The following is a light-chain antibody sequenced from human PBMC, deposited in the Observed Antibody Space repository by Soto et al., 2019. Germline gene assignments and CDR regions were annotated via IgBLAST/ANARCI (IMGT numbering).Light chain of an antibody. Sequence: DIPMTQSPSTLSASVGDRVTITCRASQSISTWLAWYQQKPGKAPKLLIYDASILESGVPSRFSASGSGAEFTLTISSLQPDDFATYYCQQYHSYYTFGQGTKLEIK. V-gene: IGKV1-5*01. CDR3: QQYHSYYT. CDR1: QSISTW. J-gene: IGKJ2*01. CDR2: DAS.